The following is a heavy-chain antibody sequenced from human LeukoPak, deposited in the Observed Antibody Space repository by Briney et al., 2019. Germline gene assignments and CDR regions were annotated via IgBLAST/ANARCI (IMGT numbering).Heavy chain of an antibody. J-gene: IGHJ4*02. Sequence: GGSLRLSCATSGFIFSNYWMTWVRQAPGKGLEWVANIKPGGSDRNYVDSVKGRFTISRDNAKNSLYLQMNSLRAEDTAVYYCEAPDYWGQGTLVTVSS. CDR3: EAPDY. V-gene: IGHV3-7*01. CDR2: IKPGGSDR. CDR1: GFIFSNYW.